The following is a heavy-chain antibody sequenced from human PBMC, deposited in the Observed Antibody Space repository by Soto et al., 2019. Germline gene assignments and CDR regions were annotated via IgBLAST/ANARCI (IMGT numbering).Heavy chain of an antibody. CDR1: GGSISSSSYY. J-gene: IGHJ6*02. V-gene: IGHV4-39*01. CDR3: ARRCPEQLAQRCYGMDV. D-gene: IGHD6-6*01. CDR2: IYYSGST. Sequence: SETLSLTCTVSGGSISSSSYYWGWIRQPPGKGLEWIGSIYYSGSTYYNPSLKSRVTISVDTSKNQFSLKLSSVTAADTAVYYCARRCPEQLAQRCYGMDVWGQGTTVTVSS.